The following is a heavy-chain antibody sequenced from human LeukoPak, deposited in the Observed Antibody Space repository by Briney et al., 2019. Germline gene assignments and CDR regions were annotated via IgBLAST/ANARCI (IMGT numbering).Heavy chain of an antibody. Sequence: GGSLRLSCAASGFTFSSYWMHWVRQAPGKGLVWVSRINSDGSSTSYADSVKGRFTISRDNAKNTLYLQMNSLRAEDTAVYYCAKVGYYNDSSAYYLDYFDYWGQGTLVTVSS. J-gene: IGHJ4*02. V-gene: IGHV3-74*01. CDR1: GFTFSSYW. CDR2: INSDGSST. CDR3: AKVGYYNDSSAYYLDYFDY. D-gene: IGHD3-22*01.